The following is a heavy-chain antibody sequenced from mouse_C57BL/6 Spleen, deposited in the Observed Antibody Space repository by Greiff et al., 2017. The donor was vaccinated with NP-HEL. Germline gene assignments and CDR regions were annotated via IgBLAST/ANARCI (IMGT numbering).Heavy chain of an antibody. CDR2: IDPNSGGT. CDR1: GYTFTSYW. J-gene: IGHJ3*01. Sequence: QVHVKQSGAELVKPGASVKLSCKASGYTFTSYWMHWVKQRPGRGLEWIGRIDPNSGGTKYNEKFKSKATLTVDKPSSTAYMQLSSLTSEDSAVYYCARGDYGSSYGFAYWGQGTLVTVSA. V-gene: IGHV1-72*01. D-gene: IGHD1-1*01. CDR3: ARGDYGSSYGFAY.